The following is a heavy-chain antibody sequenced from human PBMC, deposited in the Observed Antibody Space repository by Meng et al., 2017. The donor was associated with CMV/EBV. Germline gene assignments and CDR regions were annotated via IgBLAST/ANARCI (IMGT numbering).Heavy chain of an antibody. CDR3: ARGAYDFWSGKDDY. CDR1: GGSFSGYY. J-gene: IGHJ4*02. V-gene: IGHV4-34*01. Sequence: GSLRLSCAVYGGSFSGYYWSWIRQPPGKGLEWIGEINHSGSTNYNPSLKSRVTISVDTSKNQFSLKLSSVTAADTAVYYCARGAYDFWSGKDDYWGQGTLFTVSS. CDR2: INHSGST. D-gene: IGHD3-3*01.